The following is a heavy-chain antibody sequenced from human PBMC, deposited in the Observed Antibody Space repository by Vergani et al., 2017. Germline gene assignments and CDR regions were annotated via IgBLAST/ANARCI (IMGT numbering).Heavy chain of an antibody. J-gene: IGHJ4*02. D-gene: IGHD4-23*01. Sequence: QVQLVQSGAEVKKPGASVKVSCKASGYTFTGYYMHWVRQAPGQGLEWMGRINPNSGGTNYAQKFQGRVTMTRDASISTAYMELSRLRSDDTAVYYCAREELGTVVTFDYWGQGTLVTVSS. V-gene: IGHV1-2*06. CDR3: AREELGTVVTFDY. CDR1: GYTFTGYY. CDR2: INPNSGGT.